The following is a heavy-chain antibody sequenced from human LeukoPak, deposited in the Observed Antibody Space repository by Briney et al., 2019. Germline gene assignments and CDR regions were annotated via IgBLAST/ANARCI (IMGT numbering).Heavy chain of an antibody. J-gene: IGHJ4*02. CDR3: AKDHGYSGSYYWDY. D-gene: IGHD1-26*01. V-gene: IGHV3-30*18. CDR1: GFTFSSYA. CDR2: ISYDGSNK. Sequence: GGSLRLSCAASGFTFSSYAMSWVRQAPGKGLEWVAVISYDGSNKYYADSVKGRFTISRDNSKNTLYLQMNSLRAEDTAVYYCAKDHGYSGSYYWDYWGQGTLVTVSS.